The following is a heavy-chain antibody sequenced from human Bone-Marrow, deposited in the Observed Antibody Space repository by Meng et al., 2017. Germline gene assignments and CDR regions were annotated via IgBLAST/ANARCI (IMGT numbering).Heavy chain of an antibody. CDR2: IYYSGST. CDR1: GDSRSSSSYY. Sequence: LQLQESGPGLVKPSETLSLTCTVSGDSRSSSSYYWGWIRQPPGKGLEWIGSIYYSGSTYYNPSLKSRITISVDTSKNQFSLKLSSVTAADTAVYYCARHMEMSTIINLFDFWGQGALVTVSS. D-gene: IGHD5-24*01. CDR3: ARHMEMSTIINLFDF. V-gene: IGHV4-39*01. J-gene: IGHJ4*02.